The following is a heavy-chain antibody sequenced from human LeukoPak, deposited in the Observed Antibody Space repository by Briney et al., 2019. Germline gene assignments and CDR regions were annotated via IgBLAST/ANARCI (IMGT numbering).Heavy chain of an antibody. J-gene: IGHJ4*02. CDR1: GFTFSSYG. Sequence: ERSLRLSCAASGFTFSSYGMHWVRQAPGKGLEWVAVISYDGSNKYYADSVKGRFTISRDNSKNTLYLQMNSLRAEDTAVYYCAKDEYYGSGSYDTPFDYWGQGTLVTVSS. V-gene: IGHV3-30*18. CDR2: ISYDGSNK. D-gene: IGHD3-10*01. CDR3: AKDEYYGSGSYDTPFDY.